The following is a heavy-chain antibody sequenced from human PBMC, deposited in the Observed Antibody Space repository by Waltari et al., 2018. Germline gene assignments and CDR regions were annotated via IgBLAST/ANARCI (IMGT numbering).Heavy chain of an antibody. CDR1: GGSFSGYY. V-gene: IGHV4-34*01. CDR3: ARGDITMIPGPLLN. Sequence: QVQLQQWGAGLLKPSETLSLTCAVYGGSFSGYYWSWIRQPPGKGLEWIGEINHSGSTNYNPSLKSRVTISVDTSKNQFSLRLNSVTAADTAVYYCARGDITMIPGPLLNWGQGTLVTVSS. J-gene: IGHJ4*02. CDR2: INHSGST. D-gene: IGHD3-22*01.